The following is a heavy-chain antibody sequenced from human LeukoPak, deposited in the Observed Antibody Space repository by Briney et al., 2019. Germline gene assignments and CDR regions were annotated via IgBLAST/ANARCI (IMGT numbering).Heavy chain of an antibody. CDR2: IYNGGIT. CDR3: TRDSTTFRFGY. V-gene: IGHV3-53*01. D-gene: IGHD4-11*01. CDR1: GFAVSTNY. J-gene: IGHJ4*02. Sequence: HPGGSLRLSCAASGFAVSTNYMSWVRQAPGKGLEWVSVIYNGGITYYGDSVKGRFTISRDNSKNTLYLQMSSLRAEDTAVYYCTRDSTTFRFGYWGQGTLVTVSS.